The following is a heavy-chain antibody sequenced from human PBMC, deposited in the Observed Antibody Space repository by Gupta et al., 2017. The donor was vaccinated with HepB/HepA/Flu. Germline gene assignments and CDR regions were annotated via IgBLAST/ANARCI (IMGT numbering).Heavy chain of an antibody. CDR3: ARALSGSYPLDY. CDR1: GYTFTNND. J-gene: IGHJ4*02. Sequence: QVHLVQSGAEVKKPGASVKVSCKASGYTFTNNDINWVRQATGQGLAWMGWMSPSSGNTGYAQKFQGRVTISRNSSISTAYMELNSLRSEDTAVYYCARALSGSYPLDYWGQGTLVTVSS. CDR2: MSPSSGNT. D-gene: IGHD1-26*01. V-gene: IGHV1-8*03.